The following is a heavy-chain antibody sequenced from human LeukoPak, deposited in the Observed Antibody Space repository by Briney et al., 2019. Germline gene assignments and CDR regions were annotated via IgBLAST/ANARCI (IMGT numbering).Heavy chain of an antibody. CDR2: IYYSGST. Sequence: SETLSLTCTVSGGSISSYYWSWIRQPSGKGLEWIGYIYYSGSTNYNPSLKSRVTISVDTSKNQFSLKLSSVTAADTAVYYCARHGPSCSSTSCPLDYWGQGTLVTVSS. D-gene: IGHD2-2*01. J-gene: IGHJ4*02. CDR1: GGSISSYY. CDR3: ARHGPSCSSTSCPLDY. V-gene: IGHV4-59*08.